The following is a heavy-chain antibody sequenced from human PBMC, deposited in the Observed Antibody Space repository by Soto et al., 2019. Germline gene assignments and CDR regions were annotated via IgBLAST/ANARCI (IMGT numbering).Heavy chain of an antibody. CDR3: ARLXNGYLLRAEDYYYYGMDV. J-gene: IGHJ6*02. CDR2: IIPVFGLA. Sequence: GASVKVSCKTSGGSLNNCAINWVRQAPGQGLEWLGTIIPVFGLANYAQKFQARVTLTADKSTSSAYMELRSLRSEDTAVYYCARLXNGYLLRAEDYYYYGMDVWGQGTTVTVSS. V-gene: IGHV1-69*04. CDR1: GGSLNNCA. D-gene: IGHD3-3*01.